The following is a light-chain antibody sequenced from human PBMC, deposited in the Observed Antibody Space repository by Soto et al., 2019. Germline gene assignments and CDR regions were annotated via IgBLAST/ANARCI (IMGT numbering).Light chain of an antibody. CDR1: TGAVTSGYY. Sequence: QAVGTQEPSLTVSQGGTVALTCASSTGAVTSGYYPNWFQQKPGQAPRALLYSTSNKHSWTPARFSGSLLGGKAALTLSGVQPEDEAEYYCLLYYGGALWVFGGGTKLTVL. CDR3: LLYYGGALWV. CDR2: STS. J-gene: IGLJ3*02. V-gene: IGLV7-43*01.